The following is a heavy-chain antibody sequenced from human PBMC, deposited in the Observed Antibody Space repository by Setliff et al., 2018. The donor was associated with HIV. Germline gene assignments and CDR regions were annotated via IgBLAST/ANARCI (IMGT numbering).Heavy chain of an antibody. CDR2: INPKSGGT. CDR3: ARLPFITIFGVLNGDDGFDI. J-gene: IGHJ3*02. V-gene: IGHV1-2*06. CDR1: GYTFTGYY. Sequence: ASVKVSCKASGYTFTGYYMHWVRQAPGQGPEWLGRINPKSGGTRYAQKFQGRVSMTRDTAISTAYMELSRLRSDDSAVYYCARLPFITIFGVLNGDDGFDIWGQGTMVNVSS. D-gene: IGHD3-3*01.